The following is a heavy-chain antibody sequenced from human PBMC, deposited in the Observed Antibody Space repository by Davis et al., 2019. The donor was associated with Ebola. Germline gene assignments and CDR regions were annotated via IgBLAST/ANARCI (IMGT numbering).Heavy chain of an antibody. CDR3: ARVPSSSPYYFDY. D-gene: IGHD6-6*01. Sequence: ASSVKVSRKASGYTFTSYYMHWVRQAPGQGLEWMGIINPSGGSTSYAQKFQGRVTMTRDTSTSTAYMELSSLRSEDTAVYYCARVPSSSPYYFDYWGQGTLVTVSS. CDR1: GYTFTSYY. V-gene: IGHV1-46*01. CDR2: INPSGGST. J-gene: IGHJ4*02.